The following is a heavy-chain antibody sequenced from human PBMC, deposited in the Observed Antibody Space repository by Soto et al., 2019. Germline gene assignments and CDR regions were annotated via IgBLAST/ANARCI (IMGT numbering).Heavy chain of an antibody. CDR1: GGTFSSYA. CDR2: IIPIFGTA. V-gene: IGHV1-69*13. Sequence: SVKVSCKASGGTFSSYAISWVRQAPGQGLEWMGGIIPIFGTANYAQKFQGRVTITADESTSTAYMELSSLRSEDTAVYYCARPAITMIVVAPEPFVAFDIWGQGTMVTVSS. J-gene: IGHJ3*02. D-gene: IGHD3-22*01. CDR3: ARPAITMIVVAPEPFVAFDI.